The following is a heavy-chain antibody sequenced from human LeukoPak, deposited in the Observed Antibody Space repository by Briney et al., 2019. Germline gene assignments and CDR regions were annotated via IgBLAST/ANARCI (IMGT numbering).Heavy chain of an antibody. CDR3: AGDRSYVDV. J-gene: IGHJ6*03. CDR2: IYYSGST. V-gene: IGHV4-39*07. Sequence: SETLSLTCTVSGGSISSSSYYWGWIRQPPGKGLEWIGTIYYSGSTYYNPSLKSRVSMSVDTSKSQFSLRLTSVTAADTAVYFCAGDRSYVDVWGKGTTVTVSS. CDR1: GGSISSSSYY.